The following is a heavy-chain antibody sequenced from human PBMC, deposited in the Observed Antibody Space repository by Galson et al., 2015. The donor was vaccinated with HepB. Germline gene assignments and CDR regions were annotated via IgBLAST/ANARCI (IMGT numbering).Heavy chain of an antibody. J-gene: IGHJ3*02. D-gene: IGHD3-3*01. CDR3: AKAFTIFVSAFDI. Sequence: SLRLSCAASGFTFDDYVMHWVRQVPGKGLEWISGISWNSGSIGYVDSVKGRFTISRDNAKNSLYLHMNSLRPEDTALYYCAKAFTIFVSAFDIWGQGTMVTVSS. V-gene: IGHV3-9*01. CDR2: ISWNSGSI. CDR1: GFTFDDYV.